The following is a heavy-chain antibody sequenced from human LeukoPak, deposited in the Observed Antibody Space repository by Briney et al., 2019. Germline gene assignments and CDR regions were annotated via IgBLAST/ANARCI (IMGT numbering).Heavy chain of an antibody. J-gene: IGHJ4*02. CDR1: GGSFSGYY. Sequence: SETLSLTCAVYGGSFSGYYWSWIGQPPGKGLEWIGEINHSGSTNYNPSLKSRVTISVDTSKNQFSLKLSSVTAADTAVYYCARYSGYYTDYFDYWGQGTLVTVSS. D-gene: IGHD3-3*01. V-gene: IGHV4-34*01. CDR2: INHSGST. CDR3: ARYSGYYTDYFDY.